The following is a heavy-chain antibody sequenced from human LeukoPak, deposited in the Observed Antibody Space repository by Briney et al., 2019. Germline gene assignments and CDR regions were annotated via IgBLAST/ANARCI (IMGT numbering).Heavy chain of an antibody. J-gene: IGHJ4*02. D-gene: IGHD4-17*01. V-gene: IGHV3-33*01. CDR1: GFTFSSYG. Sequence: GRSLRLSCAASGFTFSSYGMHWVRQAPGKGLEWLAVIWYDGSNKYYADSVKGRFTISRDNSKNTLYLQMNSLRAEDTAVYYCAREGDGDYKYFDYWGQGTLVTVSS. CDR2: IWYDGSNK. CDR3: AREGDGDYKYFDY.